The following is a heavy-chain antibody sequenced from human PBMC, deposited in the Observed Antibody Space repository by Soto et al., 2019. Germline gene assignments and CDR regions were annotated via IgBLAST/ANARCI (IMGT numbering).Heavy chain of an antibody. D-gene: IGHD3-10*01. CDR3: ARRGLWVRGVITNDAFDI. V-gene: IGHV3-33*01. Sequence: GGSLRLSCAASGFTFSSYGMHWVRQAPGKGLEWVAVIWYDGSNKYYADSVKGRFTISRDNSKNTLYLQMNSLRAEDTAVYYCARRGLWVRGVITNDAFDIWGQGTMVTVSS. CDR2: IWYDGSNK. J-gene: IGHJ3*02. CDR1: GFTFSSYG.